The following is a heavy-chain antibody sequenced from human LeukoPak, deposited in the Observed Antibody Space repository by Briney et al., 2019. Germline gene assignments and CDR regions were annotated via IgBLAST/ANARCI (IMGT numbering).Heavy chain of an antibody. CDR1: GYTFTSYY. Sequence: ASVKVSCKASGYTFTSYYMHWVRQAPGQGLEWMGIINPSGGSTSYAQKFQGRVTMTRNTSISTAYMELSSLRSEDTAVYYCARRGYCSSTSCYPYYYYGMDVWGQGTTVTVSS. CDR3: ARRGYCSSTSCYPYYYYGMDV. J-gene: IGHJ6*02. V-gene: IGHV1-46*01. CDR2: INPSGGST. D-gene: IGHD2-2*01.